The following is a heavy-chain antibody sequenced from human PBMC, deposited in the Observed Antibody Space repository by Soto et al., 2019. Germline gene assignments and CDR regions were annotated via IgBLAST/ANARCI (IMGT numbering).Heavy chain of an antibody. CDR2: VNSDGSTT. V-gene: IGHV3-74*01. D-gene: IGHD1-26*01. CDR1: GFTFSNYW. J-gene: IGHJ4*02. Sequence: EVQLVESGGGLVQPGGSLRLSCAASGFTFSNYWMHWVRQAPGKGLVWVSRVNSDGSTTDYADSVKGRFTISRDTANNALYLQLNSLRAEDTAVYYCARDRGGNYYGGFDYWGQGTLVTVSS. CDR3: ARDRGGNYYGGFDY.